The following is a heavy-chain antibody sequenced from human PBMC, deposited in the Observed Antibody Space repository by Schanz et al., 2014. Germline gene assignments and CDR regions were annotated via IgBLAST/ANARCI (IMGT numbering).Heavy chain of an antibody. V-gene: IGHV3-23*04. CDR3: ARGLIAAAGGAFDY. D-gene: IGHD6-13*01. CDR2: ISGSGGST. J-gene: IGHJ4*02. CDR1: GFTFSSYS. Sequence: EVQLVESGGGLVQPGGSLRLSCAASGFTFSSYSMNWVRQAPGKGLEWVSAISGSGGSTYYADSVKGRFTISRDNSKNTLYLQMNSLRAGDAAVYYCARGLIAAAGGAFDYWGQGTLVDDSA.